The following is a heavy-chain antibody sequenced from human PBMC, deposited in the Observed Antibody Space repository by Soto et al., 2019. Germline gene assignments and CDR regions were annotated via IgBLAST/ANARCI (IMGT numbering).Heavy chain of an antibody. J-gene: IGHJ4*02. CDR3: AIPLARTTPFDY. D-gene: IGHD1-7*01. V-gene: IGHV5-10-1*01. CDR1: GYTFTNHY. Sequence: GGSLKISCQASGYTFTNHYIAWVRQVPGKGLEWMGRIDPSDSYIKYSPSFEGHVTMSVDKSISTAFLQWSRLEASDTAMYFCAIPLARTTPFDYWGQGSLVTVSS. CDR2: IDPSDSYI.